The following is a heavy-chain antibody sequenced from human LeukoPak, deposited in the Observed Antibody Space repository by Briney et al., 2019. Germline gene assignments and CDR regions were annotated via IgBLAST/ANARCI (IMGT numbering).Heavy chain of an antibody. D-gene: IGHD4/OR15-4a*01. J-gene: IGHJ4*02. Sequence: GGSLRLSCAASGFTFDDYTMHWVRQAPGKGLEWVSLISWEGGTKYYTDSVKGRFTISRDNSANSLYLQMNNLRTEDTAVYYCAREQSSGAWRTSDYWGQGTLVTVSS. CDR3: AREQSSGAWRTSDY. CDR2: ISWEGGTK. CDR1: GFTFDDYT. V-gene: IGHV3-43*01.